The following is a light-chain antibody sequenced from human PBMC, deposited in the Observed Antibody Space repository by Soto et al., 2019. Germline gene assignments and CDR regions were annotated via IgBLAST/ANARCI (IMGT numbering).Light chain of an antibody. CDR3: QRRINWPPLT. V-gene: IGKV3-11*01. CDR2: DTS. J-gene: IGKJ4*01. CDR1: QSVGGY. Sequence: EIVLTQSPATLSLSPGERATLSCRASQSVGGYLAWYQHKPGQAPRLLIYDTSQRATGIPPRFSGSGSGTDFTLTISSAEPEDFAVYYYQRRINWPPLTFCGGTKVDIK.